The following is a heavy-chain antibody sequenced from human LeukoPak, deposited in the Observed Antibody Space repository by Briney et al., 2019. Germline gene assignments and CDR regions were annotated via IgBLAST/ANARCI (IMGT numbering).Heavy chain of an antibody. CDR2: IYYSGST. V-gene: IGHV4-59*01. CDR1: GGSISSYY. D-gene: IGHD3-22*01. J-gene: IGHJ6*03. Sequence: SETLSLTCTVSGGSISSYYWSWIRQPPGKGLEWIGYIYYSGSTNYNPSLKSRVTISVDTSKNQFSLKLSSVTAADTAVYYCARTSASYYDSNGYYDYYYYMDVWGKGTTVTISS. CDR3: ARTSASYYDSNGYYDYYYYMDV.